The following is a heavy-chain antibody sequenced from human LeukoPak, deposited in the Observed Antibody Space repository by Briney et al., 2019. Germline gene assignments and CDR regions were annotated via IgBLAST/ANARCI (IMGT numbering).Heavy chain of an antibody. V-gene: IGHV3-15*01. D-gene: IGHD3-22*01. Sequence: GGSLRLSCAASGFTFSNAWMSWVRQAPGKGLEWVGRIKSKTDGGTTVYAAPVKGRFTISRDDSKNTLYLQMNSLKTEDTAVYYCTTDLTYYYDSSGYQASYWGQGTLVTVSS. CDR2: IKSKTDGGTT. CDR3: TTDLTYYYDSSGYQASY. J-gene: IGHJ4*02. CDR1: GFTFSNAW.